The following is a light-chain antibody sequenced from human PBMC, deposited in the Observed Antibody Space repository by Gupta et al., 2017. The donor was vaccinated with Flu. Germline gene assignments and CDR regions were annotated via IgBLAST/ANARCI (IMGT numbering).Light chain of an antibody. CDR3: SSFTSFDTLI. CDR1: SSDVGAYNY. Sequence: QSALPQPASVSGSHGQTITISCTGPSSDVGAYNYVSWFQHHPGKAPTLIIYEVNNRPSGLSNRFSGSTSGNTASLTISGLQADDEADYYCSSFTSFDTLIFGTGTKVTVL. CDR2: EVN. J-gene: IGLJ1*01. V-gene: IGLV2-14*01.